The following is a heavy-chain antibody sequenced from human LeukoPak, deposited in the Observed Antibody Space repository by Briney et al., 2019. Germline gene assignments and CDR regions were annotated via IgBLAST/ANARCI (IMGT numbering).Heavy chain of an antibody. Sequence: GASVKVSCKASGYSFTGYYIHWVRQAPGQGLEWMGWINPNSGGTNYAQKFQGRVTMTRDTSISTAYMELSRLRSDDTAVYFCATWGLHFDIWGQGTMVTVAS. J-gene: IGHJ3*02. CDR1: GYSFTGYY. CDR3: ATWGLHFDI. V-gene: IGHV1-2*02. CDR2: INPNSGGT. D-gene: IGHD3-16*01.